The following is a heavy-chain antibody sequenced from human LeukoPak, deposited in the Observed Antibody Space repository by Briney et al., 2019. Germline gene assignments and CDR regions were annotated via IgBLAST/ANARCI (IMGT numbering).Heavy chain of an antibody. D-gene: IGHD5-12*01. V-gene: IGHV4-4*09. CDR2: INTNGRT. CDR1: GGSIRDYQ. Sequence: KTSETLSLTCAVSGGSIRDYQWSWIRQPPGKGLEWIGQINTNGRTDYNPSLRSRLPFSVDTSRDQFSLKLSSVTAADTAMYYCATSYDYKVASFDRWGQGTLVT. CDR3: ATSYDYKVASFDR. J-gene: IGHJ4*02.